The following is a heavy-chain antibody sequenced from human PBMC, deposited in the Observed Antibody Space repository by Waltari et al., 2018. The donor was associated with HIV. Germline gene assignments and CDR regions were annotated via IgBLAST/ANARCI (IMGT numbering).Heavy chain of an antibody. CDR2: VYYTGNT. V-gene: IGHV4-61*08. D-gene: IGHD2-21*01. Sequence: QVHLQESGPGLLEPSETMSLTCSVLGASVLNRGYLWRWIRQSSGQAPEWIRYVYYTGNTDYNPSLKSRVNISLDTNQFSLTLKSVTSADTAVYYCARGNAWFDTWGQGAPV. CDR3: ARGNAWFDT. J-gene: IGHJ5*02. CDR1: GASVLNRGYL.